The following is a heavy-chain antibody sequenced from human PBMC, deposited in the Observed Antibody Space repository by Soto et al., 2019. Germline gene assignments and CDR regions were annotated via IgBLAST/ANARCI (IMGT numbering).Heavy chain of an antibody. CDR2: ISAYNGNT. J-gene: IGHJ4*02. V-gene: IGHV1-18*04. D-gene: IGHD1-26*01. CDR1: GYTFTSYG. CDR3: ARSPTVVGATKGFDY. Sequence: GASVKVSCKASGYTFTSYGISWVRQAPGQGLEWMGWISAYNGNTNYAQKLQGRVTMTTDTSTSTAYMELRSLRSDDTAVYYCARSPTVVGATKGFDYWGQGTLVTVSS.